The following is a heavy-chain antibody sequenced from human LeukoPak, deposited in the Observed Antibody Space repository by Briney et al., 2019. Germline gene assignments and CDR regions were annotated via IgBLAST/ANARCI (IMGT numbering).Heavy chain of an antibody. V-gene: IGHV1-2*02. CDR3: ARDLAFESLSDIMDV. D-gene: IGHD3-3*02. J-gene: IGHJ6*02. CDR2: INPNSGGT. CDR1: GYTFTGYY. Sequence: GASVKVSCKASGYTFTGYYMHWVRQAPGQGLEWMGWINPNSGGTNYAQKFQGSVTMTRDTSISTAYMELSRLRSDDTAVYYCARDLAFESLSDIMDVWGQGTTVTVSS.